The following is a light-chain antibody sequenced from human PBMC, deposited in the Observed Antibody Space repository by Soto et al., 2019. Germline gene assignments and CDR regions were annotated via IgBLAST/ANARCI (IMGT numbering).Light chain of an antibody. V-gene: IGKV3-11*01. Sequence: EIVMTQSPGTLSVSPGERATLSCRASQTVSRHLAWYQQKPGQAPRLLIYDASNRATGIPARFSGSGSGTDFTLTISSLEPEDFAVYYCQQRSNSPLTFGGGTKVDI. CDR1: QTVSRH. CDR3: QQRSNSPLT. J-gene: IGKJ4*01. CDR2: DAS.